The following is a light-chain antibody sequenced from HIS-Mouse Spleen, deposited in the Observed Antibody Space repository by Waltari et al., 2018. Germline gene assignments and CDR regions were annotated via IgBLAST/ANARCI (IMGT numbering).Light chain of an antibody. CDR3: YSTDSSGNHRV. CDR1: AWTQKY. J-gene: IGLJ2*01. Sequence: SYELTQPPSVSVSPGQPARITCSGDAWTQKYAYWYQQKSGQAPVLVIYEDSKRPSGIPERFSGSSSGTMATLTISGAQVEDEADYYCYSTDSSGNHRVFGGGTKLTVL. V-gene: IGLV3-10*01. CDR2: EDS.